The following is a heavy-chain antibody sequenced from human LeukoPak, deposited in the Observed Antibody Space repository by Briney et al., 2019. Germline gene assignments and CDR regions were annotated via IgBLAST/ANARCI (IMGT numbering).Heavy chain of an antibody. CDR3: AKDLGYCSSTSCYPPDY. Sequence: PGGSLRLSCAASGFTFSSYAMSWVRQAPGTGLEWVSAISGSGGSTYYADSVKGRFTISRDNSKNTLYLQMNSMRAEDTAVYYCAKDLGYCSSTSCYPPDYWGQGTLVTVSS. D-gene: IGHD2-2*01. CDR2: ISGSGGST. V-gene: IGHV3-23*01. J-gene: IGHJ4*02. CDR1: GFTFSSYA.